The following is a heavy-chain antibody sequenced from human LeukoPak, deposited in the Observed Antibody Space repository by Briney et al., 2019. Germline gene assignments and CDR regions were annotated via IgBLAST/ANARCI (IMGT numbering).Heavy chain of an antibody. CDR3: ARDRSSGTLDDAFDI. CDR2: IWYDGSNK. J-gene: IGHJ3*02. Sequence: GRSLRLSFSAHVFTFSSYGMHWVRQAPGKGLEWVAVIWYDGSNKYYADSVKGRFTISRDNSKNTLYLQMNSLRAEDTAVYYCARDRSSGTLDDAFDIWGQGTMVTVSS. CDR1: VFTFSSYG. V-gene: IGHV3-33*01. D-gene: IGHD1-26*01.